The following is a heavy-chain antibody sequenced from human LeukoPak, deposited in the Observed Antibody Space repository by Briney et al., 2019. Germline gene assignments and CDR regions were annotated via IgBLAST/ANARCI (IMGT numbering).Heavy chain of an antibody. J-gene: IGHJ3*02. Sequence: GGSLRLSCTASGFTFSNFWMGWVRQAPGKGLEWVANIKQDGSEKRYVDPVKGRFTISRDNAKNSLYLQMNSLRAEDTAVYYCAREQQLVGAFDIWGQGTMVTVSS. CDR3: AREQQLVGAFDI. V-gene: IGHV3-7*01. CDR1: GFTFSNFW. D-gene: IGHD6-13*01. CDR2: IKQDGSEK.